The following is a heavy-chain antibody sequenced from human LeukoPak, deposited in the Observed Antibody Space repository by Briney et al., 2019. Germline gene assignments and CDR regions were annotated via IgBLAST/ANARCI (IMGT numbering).Heavy chain of an antibody. CDR2: ISGSGGST. Sequence: GGSLRLSCAASGFTFSSYAISWVRQAPGKGLXXXSAISGSGGSTYYADSVKGRFTISRDNSKNTLYLQMNSLRAEDTAVYYCAKDVAAAGPPLDYWGQGTLVTVSS. J-gene: IGHJ4*02. V-gene: IGHV3-23*01. D-gene: IGHD6-13*01. CDR1: GFTFSSYA. CDR3: AKDVAAAGPPLDY.